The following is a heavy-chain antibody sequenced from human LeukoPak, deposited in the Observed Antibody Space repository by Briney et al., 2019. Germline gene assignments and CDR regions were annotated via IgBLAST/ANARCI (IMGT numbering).Heavy chain of an antibody. V-gene: IGHV3-66*01. J-gene: IGHJ4*02. Sequence: GGSLRLSCAASGLTFSSTFSSYGMSWVRQAPGKGLEWVSVIYSGGSTYYADSVKGRFTISRDNSKNTLYLQMNSLRAEDTAVYYCARDGAMVRGIIMTDWGQGTLVTVSS. CDR3: ARDGAMVRGIIMTD. CDR1: GLTFSSTFSSYG. CDR2: IYSGGST. D-gene: IGHD3-10*01.